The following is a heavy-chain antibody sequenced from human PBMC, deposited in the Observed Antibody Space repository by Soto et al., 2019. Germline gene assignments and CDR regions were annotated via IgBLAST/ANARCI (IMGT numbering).Heavy chain of an antibody. CDR2: ISWNSGSI. J-gene: IGHJ4*02. D-gene: IGHD5-12*01. CDR3: AKERGYDLGTYYFDY. Sequence: VQLVESGGGLVQPGRSLRLSCAASGFTFDDYAMHWVRQAPGKGLEWVSGISWNSGSIGYADSVKGRFTISRDNAKNSLYLQMNSLRAEDTALYYCAKERGYDLGTYYFDYWGQGTLVTVSS. CDR1: GFTFDDYA. V-gene: IGHV3-9*01.